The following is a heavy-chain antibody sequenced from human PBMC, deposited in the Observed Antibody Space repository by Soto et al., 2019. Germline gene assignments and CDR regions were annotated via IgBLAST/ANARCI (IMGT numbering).Heavy chain of an antibody. CDR1: GYTFSSYA. Sequence: QVQLVQSGAEEKKPGASVKVSCTTSGYTFSSYAIHWVRQAPGQGLEWMGWINPGNANTKSSQKFQGRVTITSDTSASTDYMELSSLTSEETAVYYYASVDGAYWGQGTLVTVSS. CDR3: ASVDGAY. J-gene: IGHJ4*02. D-gene: IGHD5-12*01. V-gene: IGHV1-3*05. CDR2: INPGNANT.